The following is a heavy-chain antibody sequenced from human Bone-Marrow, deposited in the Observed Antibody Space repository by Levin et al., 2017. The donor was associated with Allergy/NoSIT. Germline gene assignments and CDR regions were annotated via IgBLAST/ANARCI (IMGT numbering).Heavy chain of an antibody. V-gene: IGHV3-30*02. CDR1: GFTFTNYG. Sequence: GESLKISCAASGFTFTNYGMHWVRQAPGKGLEWVAYLSYDGRNKYYAESVKGRFTISRDNVKDRLFLQLDSLRTDDTAVYFCAKDPCSSATCYGSYYYFDGMDAWGRGTTVTVSS. J-gene: IGHJ6*02. CDR2: LSYDGRNK. D-gene: IGHD2-2*01. CDR3: AKDPCSSATCYGSYYYFDGMDA.